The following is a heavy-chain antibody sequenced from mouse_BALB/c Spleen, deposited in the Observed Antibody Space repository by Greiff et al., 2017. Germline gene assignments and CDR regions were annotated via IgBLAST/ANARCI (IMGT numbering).Heavy chain of an antibody. CDR3: ARVYRYDFDY. Sequence: EVHLVESGGGLVQPGGSRKLSCAASGFTFSSFGMHWVRQAPEKGLEWVAYISSGSSTIYYADTVKGRFTISRDNPKNTLFLQMTSLRSEDTAMYYCARVYRYDFDYWGQGTTLTVSS. CDR1: GFTFSSFG. D-gene: IGHD2-14*01. CDR2: ISSGSSTI. J-gene: IGHJ2*01. V-gene: IGHV5-17*02.